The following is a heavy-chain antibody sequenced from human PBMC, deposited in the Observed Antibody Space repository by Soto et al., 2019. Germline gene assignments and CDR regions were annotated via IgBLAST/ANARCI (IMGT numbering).Heavy chain of an antibody. CDR1: GFTFGDFA. J-gene: IGHJ6*02. CDR2: IRSKAYGGTT. Sequence: SLRLSCTASGFTFGDFARSWVRQAPGKGLEWVGFIRSKAYGGTTEYAASVKGRFTISRDDSKSIAYLQMNSLKTEDTAVYYCTRVSPMVTIFGVEDYYYGMDVWGQGTTVTVSS. D-gene: IGHD3-3*01. V-gene: IGHV3-49*04. CDR3: TRVSPMVTIFGVEDYYYGMDV.